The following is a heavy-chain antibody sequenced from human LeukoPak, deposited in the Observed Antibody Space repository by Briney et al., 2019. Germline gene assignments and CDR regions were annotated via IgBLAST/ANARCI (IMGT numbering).Heavy chain of an antibody. J-gene: IGHJ3*02. V-gene: IGHV1-2*02. D-gene: IGHD3-16*01. CDR1: GYTFTGNY. CDR3: ARLLAGGNAFDI. CDR2: INPNSGGT. Sequence: ASMKVSCKASGYTFTGNYIHWVRQAPGQGLEWMGWINPNSGGTKYAQKFQGRVTLTSDTSITTAYLDLACLTSDDTAVYYCARLLAGGNAFDIWGQGTMLAVSS.